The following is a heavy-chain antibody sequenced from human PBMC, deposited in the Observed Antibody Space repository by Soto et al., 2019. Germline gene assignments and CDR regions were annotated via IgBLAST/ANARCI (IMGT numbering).Heavy chain of an antibody. V-gene: IGHV4-4*07. Sequence: SETLSLTCTVSGGSISSYYWSWTRQPAGKGLEWIGRIYTSGSTNYNPSLKSRVTMSVDTSKNQFSLKLSSVTAADTAVYYCAGQGHSGSYGIDYWGQGTLVTVSS. CDR3: AGQGHSGSYGIDY. CDR1: GGSISSYY. CDR2: IYTSGST. J-gene: IGHJ4*02. D-gene: IGHD1-26*01.